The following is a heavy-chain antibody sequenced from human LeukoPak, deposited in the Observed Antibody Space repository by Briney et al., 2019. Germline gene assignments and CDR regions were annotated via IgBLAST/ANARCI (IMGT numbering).Heavy chain of an antibody. Sequence: GGTLRLSCAASGFTVSSNYMSWVRQAPGKGLEWVSVIYSGGSTYYADSVKGRFTISRDNSKNTLYLQMNSLRAEDTAVYYCAGSYGQPYYFDYWGQGTLVTVSS. V-gene: IGHV3-66*01. CDR3: AGSYGQPYYFDY. D-gene: IGHD5-18*01. CDR2: IYSGGST. J-gene: IGHJ4*02. CDR1: GFTVSSNY.